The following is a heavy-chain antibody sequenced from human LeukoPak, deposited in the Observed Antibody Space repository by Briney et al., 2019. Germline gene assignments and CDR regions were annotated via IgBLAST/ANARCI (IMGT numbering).Heavy chain of an antibody. CDR1: GGSISSSSYY. CDR3: ARDHNQYYYGSGVSGGWFDP. CDR2: IYYSGST. D-gene: IGHD3-10*01. J-gene: IGHJ5*02. Sequence: SETLSLTCTVSGGSISSSSYYWGWIRQPPGKGLEWIGSIYYSGSTFYNPSLKSRVTISVDTSKNQFSLKLSSVTAADTAVYYCARDHNQYYYGSGVSGGWFDPWGQGTLVTVSS. V-gene: IGHV4-39*07.